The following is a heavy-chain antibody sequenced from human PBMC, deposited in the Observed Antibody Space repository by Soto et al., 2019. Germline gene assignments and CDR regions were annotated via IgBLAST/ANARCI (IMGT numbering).Heavy chain of an antibody. V-gene: IGHV3-48*02. D-gene: IGHD3-22*01. Sequence: GGSLRLSCAASGFTFSSYSMNWVRQAPGKGLEWVSYISSSSSTVYYADSVKGRFTISRDNAKNSLYLQMNSLRDEDTAVYYCSRNNYYYYDSSGYYVDYWGQGTLVTVSS. CDR3: SRNNYYYYDSSGYYVDY. J-gene: IGHJ4*02. CDR2: ISSSSSTV. CDR1: GFTFSSYS.